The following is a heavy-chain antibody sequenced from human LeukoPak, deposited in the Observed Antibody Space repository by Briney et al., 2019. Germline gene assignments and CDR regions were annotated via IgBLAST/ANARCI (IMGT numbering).Heavy chain of an antibody. D-gene: IGHD2-2*01. J-gene: IGHJ4*02. V-gene: IGHV3-48*04. Sequence: GGSVRLSCAASGFTFSSYGMSWVRQAPGKGLEGVSYISSSGSTIYYADSVKGRFTISRDNAKNSLYLQMKSLRAEHTAVYYCARGDRSRVVVPAAFFGYWGQGTLVTVSS. CDR2: ISSSGSTI. CDR3: ARGDRSRVVVPAAFFGY. CDR1: GFTFSSYG.